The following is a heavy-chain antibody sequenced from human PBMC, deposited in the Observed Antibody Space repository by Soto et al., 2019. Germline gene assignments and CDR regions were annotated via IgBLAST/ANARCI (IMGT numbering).Heavy chain of an antibody. D-gene: IGHD2-15*01. CDR2: IYYSGST. Sequence: SETLSLTCTVSGGSISSYYWSWIRQPPGKGLEWIGYIYYSGSTNYNPSLKSRVTISVDTSKNQFSLKLSSVTAADTAVYYCARGDSGGTMIEYFQHWGQGTLVTVSS. CDR3: ARGDSGGTMIEYFQH. J-gene: IGHJ1*01. V-gene: IGHV4-59*08. CDR1: GGSISSYY.